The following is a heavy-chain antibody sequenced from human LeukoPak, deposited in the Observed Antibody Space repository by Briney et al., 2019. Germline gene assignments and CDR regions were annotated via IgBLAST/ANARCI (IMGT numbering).Heavy chain of an antibody. J-gene: IGHJ4*02. V-gene: IGHV3-7*01. Sequence: GGPLRLSCAASGFTFSSHWMSWVRQAPGKGLEWVANIKQDGSEKYYVDSVKGRFTISRDNAKNTLYLQMNSLRAEDTAVYYCAKDSKSYYYGSGSYTHPDYWGQGTLVTVSS. CDR2: IKQDGSEK. CDR1: GFTFSSHW. D-gene: IGHD3-10*01. CDR3: AKDSKSYYYGSGSYTHPDY.